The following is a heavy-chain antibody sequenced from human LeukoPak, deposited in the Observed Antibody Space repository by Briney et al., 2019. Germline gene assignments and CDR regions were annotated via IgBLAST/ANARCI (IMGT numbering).Heavy chain of an antibody. Sequence: GRSLRLSCAASGFTFSSYGMHWVRQAPGKGLEWVAVIWYDGSNKYYADSVKGRFTISRDNSKNTLYLQMNSLRAEDTAVYHCARDTGYSSSWYEYYYGMDVWGQGTTVTVSS. J-gene: IGHJ6*02. CDR2: IWYDGSNK. CDR1: GFTFSSYG. D-gene: IGHD6-13*01. V-gene: IGHV3-33*01. CDR3: ARDTGYSSSWYEYYYGMDV.